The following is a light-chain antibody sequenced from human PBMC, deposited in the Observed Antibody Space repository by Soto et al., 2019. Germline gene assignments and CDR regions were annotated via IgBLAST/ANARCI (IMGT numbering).Light chain of an antibody. J-gene: IGLJ2*01. V-gene: IGLV1-40*01. Sequence: QSVLTQPPSVSGAPGQRGTISCTGSSSNIGAGYDIHWYQQLPGTAPKLLISGNSNRPSGVPDRFSGSKSGTSVSLAITGLQAEDEADYYCQSYDSSLSGSVFGGGTKLTVL. CDR3: QSYDSSLSGSV. CDR1: SSNIGAGYD. CDR2: GNS.